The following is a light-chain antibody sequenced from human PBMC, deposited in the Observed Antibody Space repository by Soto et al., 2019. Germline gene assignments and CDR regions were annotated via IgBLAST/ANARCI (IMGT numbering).Light chain of an antibody. CDR3: SSYAGSHNWN. V-gene: IGLV2-8*01. J-gene: IGLJ1*01. CDR2: EVS. CDR1: SSDVGGYNY. Sequence: QSALTQPPSASGSPGQSVTISCTGTSSDVGGYNYVSWYQQHPGKAPKLMIYEVSKWPSGVPDRFSGSKSGNTASLTVSGLQAEDEADYYCSSYAGSHNWNFGTGTKVTVL.